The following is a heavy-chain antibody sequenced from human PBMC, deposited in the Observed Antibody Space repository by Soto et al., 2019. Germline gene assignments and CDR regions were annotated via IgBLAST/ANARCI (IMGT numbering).Heavy chain of an antibody. V-gene: IGHV1-2*02. Sequence: QVQLVQSGAEVKKPGASVKVSCKASGYTFTGYYMHWVRQAPGQGLEWMGWINPNSGGTNYAQKFQGRVTMTRDTSFSTAYMELSRLRSDDTAVYYCARVRWDIVVVPAAYSFDYWGQGTLVTVSS. D-gene: IGHD2-2*01. CDR2: INPNSGGT. J-gene: IGHJ4*02. CDR1: GYTFTGYY. CDR3: ARVRWDIVVVPAAYSFDY.